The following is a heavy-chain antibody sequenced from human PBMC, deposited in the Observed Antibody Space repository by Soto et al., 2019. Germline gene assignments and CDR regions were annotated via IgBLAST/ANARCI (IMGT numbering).Heavy chain of an antibody. J-gene: IGHJ6*02. D-gene: IGHD3-3*01. V-gene: IGHV4-39*01. CDR1: GGSISSSSYY. CDR2: IYYSGST. CDR3: ARLTYYDFWSGHDNEWGMDV. Sequence: PSETLSLTCTVSGGSISSSSYYWGWIRQPPGKGLEWIGSIYYSGSTYYNPSLKSRVTISVDTSKNQFSLKLSSVTAADTAVYYCARLTYYDFWSGHDNEWGMDVWGQGTTVTVSS.